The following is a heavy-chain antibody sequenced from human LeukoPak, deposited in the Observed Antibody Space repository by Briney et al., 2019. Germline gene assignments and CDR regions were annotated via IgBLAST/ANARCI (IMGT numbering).Heavy chain of an antibody. CDR1: GFIVSSYH. V-gene: IGHV3-48*01. J-gene: IGHJ3*02. D-gene: IGHD2-15*01. Sequence: GGSLRLSCAASGFIVSSYHMNRVRQAPGKGLEWVSYISSSDSTTYYADSVKGRFTISRDNAKNSLYLQMNSLRAEDTAVYYCVRLTLAYCSGGSCAPLAFDIWGQGTMVTVSS. CDR3: VRLTLAYCSGGSCAPLAFDI. CDR2: ISSSDSTT.